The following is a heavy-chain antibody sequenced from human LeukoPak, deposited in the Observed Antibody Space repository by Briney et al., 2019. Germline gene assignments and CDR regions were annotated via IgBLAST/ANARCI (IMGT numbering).Heavy chain of an antibody. D-gene: IGHD3-10*01. CDR3: ARDCRGTMVGGVIMPNGDFVY. CDR1: GCTFTSYS. CDR2: INPSGGST. J-gene: IGHJ4*02. V-gene: IGHV1-46*01. Sequence: GASVKVSCKASGCTFTSYSMHWVRQAPGQGLEWMGIINPSGGSTSYAQKFQGRVTMTRDTSTSTVYMELSSLRSEDTAVYYCARDCRGTMVGGVIMPNGDFVYWGQGTLVTVSS.